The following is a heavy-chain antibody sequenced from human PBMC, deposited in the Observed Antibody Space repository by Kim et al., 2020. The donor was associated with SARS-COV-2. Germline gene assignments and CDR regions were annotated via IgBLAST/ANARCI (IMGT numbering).Heavy chain of an antibody. D-gene: IGHD6-13*01. Sequence: SETLSLTCTVSGGSINSYYWSWIRQPPGKGLEWIGYISYSGSTNYNPSLKSRVTISVDTSKNQFSLKLSSVTAADTAVYYCGRQSSSWYVLFDYWGQGTLLTVSS. CDR1: GGSINSYY. V-gene: IGHV4-59*08. CDR2: ISYSGST. J-gene: IGHJ4*02. CDR3: GRQSSSWYVLFDY.